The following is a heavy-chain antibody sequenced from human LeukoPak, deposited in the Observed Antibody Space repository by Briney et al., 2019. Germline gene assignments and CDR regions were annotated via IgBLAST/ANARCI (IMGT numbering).Heavy chain of an antibody. D-gene: IGHD6-6*01. CDR3: AKGGRYSSSKPPDY. CDR2: ISGSGGST. V-gene: IGHV3-23*01. Sequence: GGSLRLSCAASGFTFSSYAMSWVRQAPGKGLEWVSAISGSGGSTYYADSVKGRFTISRDNSKNTLYLQMNSLRAEDTAAYYCAKGGRYSSSKPPDYWGQGTLVTVSS. J-gene: IGHJ4*02. CDR1: GFTFSSYA.